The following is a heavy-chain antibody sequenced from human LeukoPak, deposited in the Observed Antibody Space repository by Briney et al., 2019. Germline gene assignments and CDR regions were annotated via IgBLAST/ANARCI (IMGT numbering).Heavy chain of an antibody. CDR1: GDSVSSNSAA. J-gene: IGHJ4*02. CDR3: AREDYSGGWLKRIGFDY. V-gene: IGHV6-1*01. Sequence: SQTLSLTCAISGDSVSSNSAAWNWIRQSPSRGLEWLGRTYYRSKWYNDYAVSVKSRITINPDTSKNQFSLQLNSVTPEDTAVYYCAREDYSGGWLKRIGFDYWGQGTLVTVSS. D-gene: IGHD6-19*01. CDR2: TYYRSKWYN.